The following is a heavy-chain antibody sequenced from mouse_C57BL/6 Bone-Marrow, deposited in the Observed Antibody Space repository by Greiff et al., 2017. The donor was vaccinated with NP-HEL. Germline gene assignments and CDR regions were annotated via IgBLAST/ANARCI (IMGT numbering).Heavy chain of an antibody. CDR1: GYAFSSSW. J-gene: IGHJ1*03. Sequence: QVHVKQSGPELVKPGASVKISCKASGYAFSSSWMNWVKQRPGKGLEWIGRIYPGDGDTNYNGKFKGKATLTADKSSSTAYMQLSSLTSEDSAVYFCARTGGIYYDYDEGYWYFDVWGTGTTVTVSS. V-gene: IGHV1-82*01. D-gene: IGHD2-4*01. CDR2: IYPGDGDT. CDR3: ARTGGIYYDYDEGYWYFDV.